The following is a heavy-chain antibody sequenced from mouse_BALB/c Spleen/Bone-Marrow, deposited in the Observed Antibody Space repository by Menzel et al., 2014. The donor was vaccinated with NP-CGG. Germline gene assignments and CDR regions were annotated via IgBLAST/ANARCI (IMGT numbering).Heavy chain of an antibody. CDR2: INSGGGNT. Sequence: EVKLVESGGDLVKPGGTLKLSCAASGFTFSTYGMSWVRQTPDKRLEWVATINSGGGNTYYLDSVKGRFTISRYNARNSQYMQMSSLMSENTAMYYYARRRNWGVRGSFDVWGAGTPVTVSS. D-gene: IGHD4-1*01. J-gene: IGHJ1*01. CDR1: GFTFSTYG. CDR3: ARRRNWGVRGSFDV. V-gene: IGHV5-6*02.